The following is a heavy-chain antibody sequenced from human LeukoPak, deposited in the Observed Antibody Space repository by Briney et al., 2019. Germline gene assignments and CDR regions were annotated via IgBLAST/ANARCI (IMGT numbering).Heavy chain of an antibody. CDR1: GYTLTELS. CDR2: FDPEDGET. D-gene: IGHD3-22*01. V-gene: IGHV1-24*01. CDR3: ARDRGGITMIVVVPDY. Sequence: ASVKVSCKVSGYTLTELSMHWVRQAPGKGLEWMGGFDPEDGETIYAQKFQGRVTMTEDTSTDTAYMELRSLRSDDTAVYYCARDRGGITMIVVVPDYWGQGTLVTVSS. J-gene: IGHJ4*02.